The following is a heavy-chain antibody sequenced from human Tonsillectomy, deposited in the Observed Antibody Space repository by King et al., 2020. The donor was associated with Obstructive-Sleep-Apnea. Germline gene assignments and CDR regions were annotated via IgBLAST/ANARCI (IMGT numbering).Heavy chain of an antibody. CDR3: ARVVLAAFDI. CDR2: IKQDGSEK. CDR1: GFTFTSYW. V-gene: IGHV3-7*01. Sequence: VQLVESGGGLVQPGGSLRLSCAASGFTFTSYWMTWVRQAPGKGLEWVANIKQDGSEKYYVDSVKGRFTISRDNAKNSVDLQMHSLGGEDTAVYYCARVVLAAFDIWGQGTVVTVSS. J-gene: IGHJ3*02.